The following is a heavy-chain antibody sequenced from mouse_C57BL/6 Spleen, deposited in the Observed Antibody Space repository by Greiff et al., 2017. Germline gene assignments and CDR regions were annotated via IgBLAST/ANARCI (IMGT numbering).Heavy chain of an antibody. CDR3: AGYNGVFDY. V-gene: IGHV7-3*01. Sequence: EVQVVESGGGLVQPGGSLSLSCAASGFTFTDYYMSWVRQPPGKALEWLGFIRNKANGYTTEYSASVKGRFTISRDNYQSILYLQMNALGAEDSATYYCAGYNGVFDYWGQGTTLTVSS. CDR1: GFTFTDYY. CDR2: IRNKANGYTT. J-gene: IGHJ2*01.